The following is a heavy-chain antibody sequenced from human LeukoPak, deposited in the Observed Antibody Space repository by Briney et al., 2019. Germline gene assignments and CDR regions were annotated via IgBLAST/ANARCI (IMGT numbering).Heavy chain of an antibody. V-gene: IGHV3-21*01. D-gene: IGHD3-16*01. J-gene: IGHJ3*02. CDR3: ARGHLIASDAFDI. Sequence: GGSLRLSCAASGFTFSSYSMNWVHQAPGKGLEWVSSISSSSNYIYNADSVKGRFTISRDNAKNSLYLQMNSLKAEDTAVYYCARGHLIASDAFDIWGQGTVVTVSS. CDR2: ISSSSNYI. CDR1: GFTFSSYS.